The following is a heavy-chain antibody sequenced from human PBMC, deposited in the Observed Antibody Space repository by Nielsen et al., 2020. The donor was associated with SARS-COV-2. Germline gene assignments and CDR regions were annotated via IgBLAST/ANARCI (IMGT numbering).Heavy chain of an antibody. D-gene: IGHD2-2*01. J-gene: IGHJ6*02. CDR3: ARGPTYCSSTSCYVYYYGMDV. Sequence: GESLKISCAASGFTFSSYSMNWVRQAPGKGLEWVSYISSSSSTIYYADSVKGRFTISRDNAKNSLYLQMNSLRDEDTAVYYCARGPTYCSSTSCYVYYYGMDVWGQGTTVTVSS. CDR2: ISSSSSTI. CDR1: GFTFSSYS. V-gene: IGHV3-48*02.